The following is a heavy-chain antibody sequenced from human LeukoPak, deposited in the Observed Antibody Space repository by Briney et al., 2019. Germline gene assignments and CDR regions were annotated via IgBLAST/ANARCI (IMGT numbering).Heavy chain of an antibody. V-gene: IGHV4-39*07. D-gene: IGHD4-23*01. J-gene: IGHJ6*03. CDR3: ARFTVVTLPYYMDV. CDR2: IYYSGST. Sequence: SETLSLTCTVSGGSISSSSYYWGWIRQPPGKGLEWIGSIYYSGSTYYNPSLKSRVTISVDTSKNQFSLKLSSVTAADTAVYYCARFTVVTLPYYMDVWGKGTTVTVSS. CDR1: GGSISSSSYY.